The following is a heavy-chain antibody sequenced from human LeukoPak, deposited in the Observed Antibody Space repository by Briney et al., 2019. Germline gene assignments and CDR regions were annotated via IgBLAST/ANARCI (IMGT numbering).Heavy chain of an antibody. CDR1: GGSISSYY. J-gene: IGHJ5*02. D-gene: IGHD3-10*01. V-gene: IGHV4-59*01. Sequence: SETLSLTCTVSGGSISSYYWSWIRQPPGKGLEWIGYIYYSGSTNYNPSLKSRVTISVDTSKNQFSLKLSSVTAADTAVYYWARGGRYYYGSGSYGNWFDPWGQGTLVTVSS. CDR2: IYYSGST. CDR3: ARGGRYYYGSGSYGNWFDP.